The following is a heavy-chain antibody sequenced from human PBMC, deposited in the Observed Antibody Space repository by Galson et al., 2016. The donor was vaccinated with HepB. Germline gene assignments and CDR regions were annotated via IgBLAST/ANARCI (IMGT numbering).Heavy chain of an antibody. D-gene: IGHD1-14*01. CDR1: GFTFSSYA. J-gene: IGHJ3*02. CDR2: FSGSGGST. Sequence: SLRLSCAASGFTFSSYAMSWVRQAPGKGLEWVSAFSGSGGSTFYADSVKGRFTISRDNSKNTLYLQMNSLKAEDTAVYYCTKGFPEYDVFDIWGQGTTVTVSS. V-gene: IGHV3-23*01. CDR3: TKGFPEYDVFDI.